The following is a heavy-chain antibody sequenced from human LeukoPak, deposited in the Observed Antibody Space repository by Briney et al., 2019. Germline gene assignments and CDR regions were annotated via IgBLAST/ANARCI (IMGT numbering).Heavy chain of an antibody. CDR2: IYYSGST. V-gene: IGHV4-59*01. J-gene: IGHJ6*03. D-gene: IGHD3-3*01. CDR3: ARSVPGRITIFGVVTLMDV. Sequence: PSETLSLTCTVSGGSISSYYWSWIRQPPGKGLECIGYIYYSGSTNYNPSLKSRVTISVDTSKNQFSLKLSSVTAADTAVYYCARSVPGRITIFGVVTLMDVWGKGTTVTVSS. CDR1: GGSISSYY.